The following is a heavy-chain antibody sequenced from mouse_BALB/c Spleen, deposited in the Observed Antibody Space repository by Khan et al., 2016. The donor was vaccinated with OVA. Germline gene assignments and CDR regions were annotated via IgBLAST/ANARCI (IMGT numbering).Heavy chain of an antibody. CDR2: INPSTGYT. D-gene: IGHD3-2*01. CDR1: GYTFTNYW. V-gene: IGHV1-7*01. Sequence: QVRLQQSGAELAKPGASVKMSCKASGYTFTNYWMNWVKQRPGQGLEWIGYINPSTGYTEYNQKFKDKATLTADKSSSSAYMQLSSLTSEDSAVYYCATGKRRQRGLRAYWGQGTLVTVSA. CDR3: ATGKRRQRGLRAY. J-gene: IGHJ3*01.